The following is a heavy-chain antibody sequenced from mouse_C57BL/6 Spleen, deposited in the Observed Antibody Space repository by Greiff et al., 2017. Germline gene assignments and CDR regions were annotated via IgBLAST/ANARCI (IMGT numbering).Heavy chain of an antibody. V-gene: IGHV7-3*01. D-gene: IGHD1-1*01. CDR2: IRNKANGYTT. J-gene: IGHJ4*01. CDR3: ERYRGYSSYEVYAMDY. Sequence: EVQLVESGAGLVQPGGSLSLSCAASGYTFTDYYMSWVRQRPGTALEWLGFIRNKANGYTTEYSAIVKGRFTISRDNSQSILYLQMNAMRAEDKATYCCERYRGYSSYEVYAMDYWGQGTSVTV. CDR1: GYTFTDYY.